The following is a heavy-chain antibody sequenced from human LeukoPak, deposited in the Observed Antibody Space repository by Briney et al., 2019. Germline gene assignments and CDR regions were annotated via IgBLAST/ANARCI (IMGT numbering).Heavy chain of an antibody. CDR1: GGSISSYY. CDR2: IYYSGST. D-gene: IGHD3-10*01. V-gene: IGHV4-59*01. J-gene: IGHJ4*02. Sequence: SETLSLTCTVSGGSISSYYWSWIWQPPGKGLEWIGYIYYSGSTNYNPSLKSRVTISVDTSKNQFSLKLSSVTAADTAVYYCAGSYYYGSGSYYNVNFDYWGQGTLVTVSS. CDR3: AGSYYYGSGSYYNVNFDY.